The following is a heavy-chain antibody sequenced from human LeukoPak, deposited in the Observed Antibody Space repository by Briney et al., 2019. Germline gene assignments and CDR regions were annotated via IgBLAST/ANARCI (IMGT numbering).Heavy chain of an antibody. CDR3: ARDRGYGDYEYDY. CDR2: ISAYNGNT. J-gene: IGHJ4*02. Sequence: ASVKVSCKASGYTFTGYYMHWVRQAPGQGLEWMGWISAYNGNTNYAQKLQGRVTMTTDTSTSTAYMELRSLRSDDTAVYYCARDRGYGDYEYDYWGQGTLVTVSS. CDR1: GYTFTGYY. D-gene: IGHD4-17*01. V-gene: IGHV1-18*04.